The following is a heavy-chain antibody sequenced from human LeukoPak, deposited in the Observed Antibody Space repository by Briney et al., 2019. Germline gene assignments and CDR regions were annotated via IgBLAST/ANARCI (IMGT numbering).Heavy chain of an antibody. CDR1: GFTFSSYA. CDR3: ARRDSSSWYYYYYYYMDV. D-gene: IGHD6-13*01. Sequence: GGSLRLSCAASGFTFSSYAMHWVRQAPGKGLEWVAVISYDGSNKYYADSVKGRFTISRDNSKNTLYLQMNSLRAEDTAVYYCARRDSSSWYYYYYYYMDVWGKGTTVTVSS. V-gene: IGHV3-30*01. J-gene: IGHJ6*03. CDR2: ISYDGSNK.